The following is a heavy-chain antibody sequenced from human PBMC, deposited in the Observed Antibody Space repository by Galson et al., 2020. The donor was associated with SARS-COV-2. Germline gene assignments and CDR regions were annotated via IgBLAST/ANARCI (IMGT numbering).Heavy chain of an antibody. CDR3: ARDTGLEGMDV. Sequence: ETSETLSLTCTVSGDSVRSGGHYWNWIRQHPGKGPEWIGYISHRRTPFYNPSLRSRVTISIDTSRNQFSMEMRSVTAADTAVYYCARDTGLEGMDVWGQGTTVTVSS. V-gene: IGHV4-31*03. CDR2: ISHRRTP. J-gene: IGHJ6*02. D-gene: IGHD4-17*01. CDR1: GDSVRSGGHY.